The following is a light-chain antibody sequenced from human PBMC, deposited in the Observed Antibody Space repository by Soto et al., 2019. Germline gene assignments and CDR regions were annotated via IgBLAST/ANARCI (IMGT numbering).Light chain of an antibody. V-gene: IGLV7-46*01. J-gene: IGLJ3*02. CDR1: TGDVTSVHY. CDR3: LLAYGSIRV. CDR2: DTS. Sequence: QAVETQEPSLTVSPGGTVTLTCGSSTGDVTSVHYPYWFQQKPGQAPTTLIYDTSSKNSWTPARFSGSIVGGKAALTLSGAQPEDETDYYCLLAYGSIRVFGGGTKLTVL.